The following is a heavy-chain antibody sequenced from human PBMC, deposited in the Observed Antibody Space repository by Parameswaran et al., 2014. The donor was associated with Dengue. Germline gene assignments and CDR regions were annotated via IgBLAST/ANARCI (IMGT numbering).Heavy chain of an antibody. CDR3: AREKLGYCSSTSCPPSYGMDV. CDR2: ISSSSSYI. Sequence: KWIRQPQEGLEWVSSISSSSSYIYYADSVKGRFTISRDNAKNSLYLQMNSLRAEDTAVYYCAREKLGYCSSTSCPPSYGMDVWGQGTTVTVSS. J-gene: IGHJ6*02. V-gene: IGHV3-21*01. D-gene: IGHD2-2*01.